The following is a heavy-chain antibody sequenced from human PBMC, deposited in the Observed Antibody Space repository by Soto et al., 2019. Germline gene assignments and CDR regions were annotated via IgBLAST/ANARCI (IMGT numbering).Heavy chain of an antibody. J-gene: IGHJ4*02. CDR3: GRGRSGQIVVFY. Sequence: ASVKVSCKASGYTFTGHYIHWVRQAPEQGPEWMGEIGPESGATRYAQKFQGRVTMTRDMSIATVYMELNNLSPDDTAVYYCGRGRSGQIVVFYWGQGTPVTVSS. CDR1: GYTFTGHY. V-gene: IGHV1-2*02. D-gene: IGHD5-12*01. CDR2: IGPESGAT.